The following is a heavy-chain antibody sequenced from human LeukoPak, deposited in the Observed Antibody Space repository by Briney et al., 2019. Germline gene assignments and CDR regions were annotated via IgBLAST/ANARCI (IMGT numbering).Heavy chain of an antibody. D-gene: IGHD1-26*01. V-gene: IGHV3-53*01. CDR1: GFTFSSNY. Sequence: GGSLRLSCAASGFTFSSNYMSWVRQAPGKGLEGVSVIYSGGSTYYADSVKGRFTISRDNSKNTLYLQMNSLRAEDTAVYYCARDLVGATRDAFDIWGQGTMVTVSS. J-gene: IGHJ3*02. CDR2: IYSGGST. CDR3: ARDLVGATRDAFDI.